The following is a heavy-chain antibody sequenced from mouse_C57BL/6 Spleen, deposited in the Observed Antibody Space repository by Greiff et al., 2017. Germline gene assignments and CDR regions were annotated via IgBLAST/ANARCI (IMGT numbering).Heavy chain of an antibody. CDR1: GYTFTSYW. Sequence: QVQLQQPGAELVKPGASVKMSCKASGYTFTSYWITWVKQRPGQGLEWIGDIYPGSGSTNYNEKFKGKATLTVDTSSSTAYMQLSSLTSEDSAVYYCARGGTTVVADFDYWGQGTTLTVSS. D-gene: IGHD1-1*01. CDR2: IYPGSGST. V-gene: IGHV1-55*01. J-gene: IGHJ2*01. CDR3: ARGGTTVVADFDY.